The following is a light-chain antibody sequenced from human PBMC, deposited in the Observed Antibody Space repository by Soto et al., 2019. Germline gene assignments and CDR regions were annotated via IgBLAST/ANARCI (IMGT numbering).Light chain of an antibody. Sequence: QSALTQPASVSGSPGQSITISCTGSSNDIGAYKYVSWYQQYPGKAPKFIIFEVSKRPSGVSNRFSGSKSGNTASLTIAGLQAEDEADYHCSSYTTGSTLYVFGGGTKLTVL. CDR2: EVS. J-gene: IGLJ1*01. CDR1: SNDIGAYKY. CDR3: SSYTTGSTLYV. V-gene: IGLV2-14*01.